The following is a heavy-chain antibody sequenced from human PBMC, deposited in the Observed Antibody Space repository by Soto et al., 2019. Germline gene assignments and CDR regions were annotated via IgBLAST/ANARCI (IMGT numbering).Heavy chain of an antibody. D-gene: IGHD5-18*01. V-gene: IGHV3-21*01. J-gene: IGHJ4*02. Sequence: VQLVESGGGLVKPGGSLRLSCAASGFTFSSYSMNWVRQAPGKGLEWVSSISSSSSYIYYADSVKGRFTISRDNAKNSLYLQMNSLRAEDTAVYYCARGDTAMVAFDYWGQGTLVTVSS. CDR1: GFTFSSYS. CDR2: ISSSSSYI. CDR3: ARGDTAMVAFDY.